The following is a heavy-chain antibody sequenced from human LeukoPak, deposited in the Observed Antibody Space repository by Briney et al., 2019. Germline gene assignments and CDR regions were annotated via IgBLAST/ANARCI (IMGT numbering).Heavy chain of an antibody. J-gene: IGHJ6*02. CDR3: ARDRAEGPYYYYYYGMDV. V-gene: IGHV3-53*01. CDR2: IYSGGST. CDR1: GFTVSSNY. Sequence: PGGSLRLSCAASGFTVSSNYMSWVRQAPGKGLEWVSVIYSGGSTYYADSVKGRFTISRDNSKNTLYLQMNSLRAEDTAVYYCARDRAEGPYYYYYYGMDVWGQGTTVTVSS.